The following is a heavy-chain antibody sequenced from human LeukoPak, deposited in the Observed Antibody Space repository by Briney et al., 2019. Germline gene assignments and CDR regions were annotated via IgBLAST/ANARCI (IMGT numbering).Heavy chain of an antibody. D-gene: IGHD5-24*01. CDR2: ISPNGVIT. CDR1: GFAFSSHG. CDR3: AKDDAWLQYGN. V-gene: IGHV3-23*01. J-gene: IGHJ4*02. Sequence: GGSLRLSCAASGFAFSSHGMNWVRRAPGKGLEWVSGISPNGVITYYADSVKGRFTISRDNSKGTVYLQMNSLRPEDTAVYYCAKDDAWLQYGNWGRGTLVTVSS.